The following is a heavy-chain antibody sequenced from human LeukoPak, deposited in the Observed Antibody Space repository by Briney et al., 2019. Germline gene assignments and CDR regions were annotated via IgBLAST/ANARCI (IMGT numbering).Heavy chain of an antibody. V-gene: IGHV3-23*01. D-gene: IGHD3-22*01. Sequence: GGSLRLSCAASGFTFSTYAMSWVRQAPGKGLEWVSGITDSGGATFYADSVKGRFTISRDNSTSTVYLQMNSLRTEDTAVYYCAKLPIVGNWFDPWGQGTLVTVSS. CDR1: GFTFSTYA. CDR3: AKLPIVGNWFDP. CDR2: ITDSGGAT. J-gene: IGHJ5*02.